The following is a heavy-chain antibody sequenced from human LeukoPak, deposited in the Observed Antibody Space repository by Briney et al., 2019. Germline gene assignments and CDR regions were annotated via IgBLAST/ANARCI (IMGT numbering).Heavy chain of an antibody. CDR2: INHSGST. CDR3: ARRPGSGWYGRYFDL. CDR1: GGSFSGYY. J-gene: IGHJ2*01. V-gene: IGHV4-34*01. Sequence: SGTLSFTCAVYGGSFSGYYWSWIRQPPGKGLEWIGEINHSGSTNYNPSLKSRVTISVDTSKNQFSLKLSSVTAADTAVYYCARRPGSGWYGRYFDLWGRGTLVTVSS. D-gene: IGHD6-19*01.